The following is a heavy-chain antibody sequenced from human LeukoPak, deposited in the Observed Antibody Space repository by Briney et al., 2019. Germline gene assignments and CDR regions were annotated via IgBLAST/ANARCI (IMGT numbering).Heavy chain of an antibody. D-gene: IGHD5-18*01. J-gene: IGHJ4*02. CDR1: GYIFTSYP. CDR2: INTGNGNT. CDR3: ARDRAMADY. V-gene: IGHV1-3*04. Sequence: ASVKVSCKASGYIFTSYPIHWVRQAPGQRLEWMGWINTGNGNTRYSQKFEGRVTVTRDTSATAANMELSSLRSEDTAVYYCARDRAMADYWGQGTLVTVSS.